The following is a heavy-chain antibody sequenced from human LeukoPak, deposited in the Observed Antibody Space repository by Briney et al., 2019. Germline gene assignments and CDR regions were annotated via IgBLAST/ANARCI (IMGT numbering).Heavy chain of an antibody. V-gene: IGHV4-59*02. D-gene: IGHD3-3*01. J-gene: IGHJ4*02. Sequence: SETLSLTCTVSGGSVTDYYWSWIRQSPGKGLEWIGYIYYTGTSYNPSLKSRVTISVDTSKKEFSLKLSSVTAADTAVYYCARVYDFWSGYYDYWGQGALVTVSS. CDR1: GGSVTDYY. CDR3: ARVYDFWSGYYDY. CDR2: IYYTGT.